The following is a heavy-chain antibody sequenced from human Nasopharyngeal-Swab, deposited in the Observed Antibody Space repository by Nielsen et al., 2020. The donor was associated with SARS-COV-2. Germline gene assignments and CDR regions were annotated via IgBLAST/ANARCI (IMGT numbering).Heavy chain of an antibody. Sequence: ASVKVSCKASGYTFTSYYMHWVRQAPGQGLEWMGIINPSGGSTSYAQKFQGRVTMTRDTSISTAYMELSRLRSDDTAVYYCARDHGPYYYYGMDVWGQGTTVTVSS. V-gene: IGHV1-46*01. CDR2: INPSGGST. CDR3: ARDHGPYYYYGMDV. J-gene: IGHJ6*02. CDR1: GYTFTSYY.